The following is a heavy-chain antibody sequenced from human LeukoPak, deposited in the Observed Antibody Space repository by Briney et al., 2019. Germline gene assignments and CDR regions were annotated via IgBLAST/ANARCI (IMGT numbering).Heavy chain of an antibody. J-gene: IGHJ4*02. V-gene: IGHV1-8*01. Sequence: GASVKVSCKASGYTFTTYDITWVRQATGQGLVWMGWINPDSGDTAYAQKFQGRVAMTRDTSISTAYMERSSLRSEDTAVYYCARGLGEYYDTSDYHYAVPAHWGQGTLITVSS. CDR3: ARGLGEYYDTSDYHYAVPAH. D-gene: IGHD3-22*01. CDR1: GYTFTTYD. CDR2: INPDSGDT.